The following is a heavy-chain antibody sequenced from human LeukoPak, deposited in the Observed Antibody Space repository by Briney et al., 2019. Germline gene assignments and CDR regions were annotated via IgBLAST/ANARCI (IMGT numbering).Heavy chain of an antibody. J-gene: IGHJ6*02. CDR2: IWYDGSNK. CDR1: GFTFSSYG. Sequence: GRSLRLSCAASGFTFSSYGTHWVRQAPGKGLEWVAVIWYDGSNKYYADSVKGRFTISRDNSKNTLYLQMNSLRAEDTAVYYCARDIVLMVYAIRDYYYYRMDVWGQGTTVTVSS. CDR3: ARDIVLMVYAIRDYYYYRMDV. D-gene: IGHD2-8*01. V-gene: IGHV3-33*01.